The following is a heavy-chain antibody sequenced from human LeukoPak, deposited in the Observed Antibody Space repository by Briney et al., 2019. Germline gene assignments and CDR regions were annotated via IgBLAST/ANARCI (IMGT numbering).Heavy chain of an antibody. J-gene: IGHJ5*01. CDR1: GDSLSTNSAT. V-gene: IGHV6-1*01. CDR3: ARLVGASWFDS. CDR2: TYYRSKWSN. D-gene: IGHD1-26*01. Sequence: SQTLSLTCAISGDSLSTNSATWTWLRQSPSRGLEWLGRTYYRSKWSNDYAVSMKSRITINPDTSKNQFSLQLNSVTPEDTAVYYCARLVGASWFDSWGQGTLVTVS.